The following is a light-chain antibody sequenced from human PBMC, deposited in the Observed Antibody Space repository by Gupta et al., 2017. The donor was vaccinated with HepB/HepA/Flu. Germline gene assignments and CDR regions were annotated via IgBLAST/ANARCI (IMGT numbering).Light chain of an antibody. J-gene: IGLJ3*02. Sequence: QSALTQPASVSGSPGPSTTISCTGTSSDVGGYNYVSWYQQHPGKAPKLMIYDVSNRPSGVSNRFSGSKSGNTASLTISGLQAEDEADYYCSSYTSSSTPGVFGGGTKLTVL. CDR3: SSYTSSSTPGV. V-gene: IGLV2-14*03. CDR2: DVS. CDR1: SSDVGGYNY.